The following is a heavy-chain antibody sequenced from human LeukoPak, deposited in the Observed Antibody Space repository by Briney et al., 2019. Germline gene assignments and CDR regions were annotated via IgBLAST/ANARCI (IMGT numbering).Heavy chain of an antibody. CDR3: VRDGGLSGSYFDY. CDR2: IHSGAGST. CDR1: GFAVDTNY. D-gene: IGHD1-26*01. Sequence: PGGSLRLSCVASGFAVDTNYMNWVRQAPGKGLEWVSVIHSGAGSTNYADSVKGRFTISRDNSKNTLYLQMNSLRAEDTGVYYCVRDGGLSGSYFDYWGQGILVTVSS. V-gene: IGHV3-53*01. J-gene: IGHJ4*02.